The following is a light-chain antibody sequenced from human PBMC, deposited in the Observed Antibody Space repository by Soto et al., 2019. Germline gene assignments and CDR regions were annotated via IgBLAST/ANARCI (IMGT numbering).Light chain of an antibody. Sequence: EIVITQSPATLSVSPGERATLSCRASQSVSSNLAWYQQKPGQAPRLLIYGASTRANGIPARFSGSGSETDFTLTISRLEPEDFAVYYCQQYGSSPLLTFGGGTKVDIK. J-gene: IGKJ4*01. CDR2: GAS. CDR3: QQYGSSPLLT. CDR1: QSVSSN. V-gene: IGKV3-15*01.